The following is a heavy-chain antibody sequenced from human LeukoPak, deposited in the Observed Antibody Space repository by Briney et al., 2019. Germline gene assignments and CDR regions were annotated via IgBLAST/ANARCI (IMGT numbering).Heavy chain of an antibody. CDR3: ARDARGRAARFDY. D-gene: IGHD6-6*01. Sequence: GGSLRLSCAASGFTVSSNYMGWVRQAPGKGLEWVSVIYSGGSTYYADSVKGRFTISRDNSKNTLYLQMNSLRAEDTAVYYCARDARGRAARFDYWGQGTLVTVSS. J-gene: IGHJ4*02. V-gene: IGHV3-66*01. CDR1: GFTVSSNY. CDR2: IYSGGST.